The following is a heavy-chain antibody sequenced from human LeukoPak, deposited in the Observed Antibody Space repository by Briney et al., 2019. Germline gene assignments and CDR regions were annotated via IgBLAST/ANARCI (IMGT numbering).Heavy chain of an antibody. Sequence: PGGSLRLSCTVSGFIFSDFSMSWVRQAPGKGLEWVAKMSEDGNEIFYVDSVKGRFTISRDNTKKSLYPQLNSLRPEDSAVYYCARPRGCGSARCNNFDYWGQGTLVTVSS. D-gene: IGHD2-2*01. CDR2: MSEDGNEI. J-gene: IGHJ4*02. V-gene: IGHV3-7*01. CDR1: GFIFSDFS. CDR3: ARPRGCGSARCNNFDY.